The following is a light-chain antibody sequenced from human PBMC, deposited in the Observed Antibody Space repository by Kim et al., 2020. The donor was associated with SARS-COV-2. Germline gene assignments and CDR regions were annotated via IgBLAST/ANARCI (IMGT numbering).Light chain of an antibody. CDR3: QQYATSRT. V-gene: IGKV3-20*01. Sequence: LSPAEGATRSWRASQGVSIRRLAWYELKPGQAPRLLIYGASTRATGIPDRISGSGSGTGFTLTISRLEPEDFAVYYCQQYATSRTFGQGTKVDIK. CDR1: QGVSIRR. CDR2: GAS. J-gene: IGKJ1*01.